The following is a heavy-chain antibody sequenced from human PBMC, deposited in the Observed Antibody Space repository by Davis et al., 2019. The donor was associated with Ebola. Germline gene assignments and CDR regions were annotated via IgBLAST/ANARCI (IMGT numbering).Heavy chain of an antibody. J-gene: IGHJ4*02. Sequence: MPSETLSLTCTVSGGSISSYYWGWIRQPPGKGLEWIGSIYYSGSTYYNPSLKSRVTISVDKSKNQFSLKLSSVTAADTAVYYCAREDEYYFDYWGQGTLVTVSS. CDR1: GGSISSYY. CDR2: IYYSGST. CDR3: AREDEYYFDY. D-gene: IGHD5-24*01. V-gene: IGHV4-39*07.